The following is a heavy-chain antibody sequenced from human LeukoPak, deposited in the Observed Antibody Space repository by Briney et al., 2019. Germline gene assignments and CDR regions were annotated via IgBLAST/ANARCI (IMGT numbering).Heavy chain of an antibody. CDR1: GFTFSSYG. J-gene: IGHJ6*03. CDR2: ISYDGSNK. D-gene: IGHD5-24*01. Sequence: GRSLRLSCAASGFTFSSYGMHWVRQAPGKGLEWVAVISYDGSNKYYADSVKGRFTISRDNSKNTLYLQMNSLRAEDTAVYYCARDRSDNLEGSWAEMATINYYYYYMDVWGKGTTVTVSS. V-gene: IGHV3-30*03. CDR3: ARDRSDNLEGSWAEMATINYYYYYMDV.